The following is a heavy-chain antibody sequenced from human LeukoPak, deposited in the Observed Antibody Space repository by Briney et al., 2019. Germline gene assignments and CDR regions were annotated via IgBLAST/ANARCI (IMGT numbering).Heavy chain of an antibody. CDR3: ARDRGKYYYDSSGYPDYYYYYYMDV. CDR2: ISYDGSNK. J-gene: IGHJ6*03. Sequence: GGSLRLSCAASGFTFSSYAMHWVRQAPGKGLEWVAVISYDGSNKYYADSVKGRFTISRDNSKNTLYLQMNSLRAEDTAVYYCARDRGKYYYDSSGYPDYYYYYYMDVWGKGTTVTVSS. D-gene: IGHD3-22*01. V-gene: IGHV3-30*04. CDR1: GFTFSSYA.